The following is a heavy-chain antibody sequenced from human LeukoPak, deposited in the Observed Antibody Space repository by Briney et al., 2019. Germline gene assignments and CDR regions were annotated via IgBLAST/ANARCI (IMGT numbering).Heavy chain of an antibody. Sequence: SQTLSLTCTVSGGSISSGGYYWSWIRQHPGKGLEWIGYIYYSGSTYYNPSLKGRVTISVDTSKNQFSLNLRSVTAADTAVYYCARPGGGLARSPFDFWGQGSLVTVSS. J-gene: IGHJ4*02. CDR3: ARPGGGLARSPFDF. D-gene: IGHD6-19*01. V-gene: IGHV4-31*03. CDR1: GGSISSGGYY. CDR2: IYYSGST.